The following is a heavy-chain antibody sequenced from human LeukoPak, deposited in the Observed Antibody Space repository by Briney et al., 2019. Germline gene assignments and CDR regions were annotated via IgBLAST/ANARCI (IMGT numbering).Heavy chain of an antibody. V-gene: IGHV1-3*01. CDR3: ARDLTLGKPDYFDH. J-gene: IGHJ4*02. D-gene: IGHD7-27*01. CDR1: GYTFTSYA. Sequence: ASVKVSCKASGYTFTSYAMHWVRQAPGQRLEWMGWINAGNGNTKYSQKFQGRVTITRDTSASTAYMELSSLRSEDTAVYYCARDLTLGKPDYFDHWGQGTLVTVSS. CDR2: INAGNGNT.